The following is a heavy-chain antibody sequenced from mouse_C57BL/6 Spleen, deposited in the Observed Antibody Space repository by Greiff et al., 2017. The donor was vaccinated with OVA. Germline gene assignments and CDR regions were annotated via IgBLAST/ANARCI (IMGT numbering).Heavy chain of an antibody. CDR3: ARSTGTGVFDY. Sequence: VQLQQPGAELVMPGASVKLSCKASGYTFTSYWMHWVKQRPGQGLEWIGEIDPSDSYTNYNQKFKGKSTLTVDKSSSTAYMQLSSLTSEDSAVYYCARSTGTGVFDYWGQGTTLTVSS. V-gene: IGHV1-69*01. CDR1: GYTFTSYW. J-gene: IGHJ2*01. CDR2: IDPSDSYT. D-gene: IGHD4-1*01.